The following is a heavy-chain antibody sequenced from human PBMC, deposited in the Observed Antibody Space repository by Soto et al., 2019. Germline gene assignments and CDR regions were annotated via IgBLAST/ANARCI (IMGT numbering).Heavy chain of an antibody. CDR1: GLTFSSAD. Sequence: EVQLLESGGGLVQPGGSLRLSCVVSGLTFSSADLSWVRQPQGKVLEWVSGSGGSDLSTHYVDPVKGRFTISRASSKTTLYLQMNSLSAEDTAVYFCVTHSWNYWGQGNLVTVSS. V-gene: IGHV3-23*01. CDR2: SGGSDLST. J-gene: IGHJ4*02. D-gene: IGHD1-1*01. CDR3: VTHSWNY.